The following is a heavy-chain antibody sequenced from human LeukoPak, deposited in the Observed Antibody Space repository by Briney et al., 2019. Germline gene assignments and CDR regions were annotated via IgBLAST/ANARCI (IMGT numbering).Heavy chain of an antibody. D-gene: IGHD5-12*01. CDR2: IYYSGST. CDR1: GGSVSSSSYY. J-gene: IGHJ6*02. V-gene: IGHV4-39*01. Sequence: SETLSLTCTVSGGSVSSSSYYWGWIRRPPGKGLEWIGSIYYSGSTYYNPSLKSRVTISVDTSKNQFSLKLSSVTAADTAVYYCAKLEGGYDPYYYYYGMDVWGQGTTVTVSS. CDR3: AKLEGGYDPYYYYYGMDV.